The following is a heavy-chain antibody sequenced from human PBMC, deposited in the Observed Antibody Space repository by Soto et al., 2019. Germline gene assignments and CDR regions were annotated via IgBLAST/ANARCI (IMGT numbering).Heavy chain of an antibody. D-gene: IGHD1-26*01. V-gene: IGHV5-51*01. CDR1: GFNINTYW. CDR2: IFPSASDT. Sequence: EVQLVQSGAEVKKPGESLKISCQYSGFNINTYWIGWVRQMPGKGLEWMGIIFPSASDTTYNPSFEGQVTISADLSISAAYLEWGTLKASDTAMYYCVRQTFIVGATRGYFDFWGQGTLVTVSS. J-gene: IGHJ4*02. CDR3: VRQTFIVGATRGYFDF.